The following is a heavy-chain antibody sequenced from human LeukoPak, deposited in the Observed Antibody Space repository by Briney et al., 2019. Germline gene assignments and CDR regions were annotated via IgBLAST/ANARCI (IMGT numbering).Heavy chain of an antibody. CDR2: INHNGST. V-gene: IGHV4-34*01. CDR3: ARGGVYSSGNIRY. CDR1: GGSFSGYY. D-gene: IGHD6-19*01. J-gene: IGHJ4*02. Sequence: SETLSLTCAVYGGSFSGYYWSWIRQPPGKGLEWIGEINHNGSTNYNPSLKSRVTISVDTSKNQFSLKLSSVTAADTAVYYCARGGVYSSGNIRYWGQGTLVTDSS.